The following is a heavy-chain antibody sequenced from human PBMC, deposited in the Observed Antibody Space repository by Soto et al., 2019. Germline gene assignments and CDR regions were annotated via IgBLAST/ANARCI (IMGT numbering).Heavy chain of an antibody. CDR2: IKHDGSDK. J-gene: IGHJ6*02. V-gene: IGHV3-7*01. Sequence: WRCLRLSCAASGFSFTSYGMYWVRQAPGKGLEWVANIKHDGSDKYYVDSVKGRFTISRDNAKNSLYLQMNSLRAEDTAVYYCTRDGKIWDYLYGMDVWGQGTTVTVSS. D-gene: IGHD2-15*01. CDR3: TRDGKIWDYLYGMDV. CDR1: GFSFTSYG.